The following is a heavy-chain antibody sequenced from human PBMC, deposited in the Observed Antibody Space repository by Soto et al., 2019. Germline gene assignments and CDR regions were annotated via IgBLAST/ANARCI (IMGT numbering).Heavy chain of an antibody. CDR1: GASISTRGFT. Sequence: SETLSLTCAISGASISTRGFTWSWIRQPPGKGLEWIGYIYPSGATYYNPSLKSRVTISLETSKNRFSLNVNSATAADTAVYYCARAVFSSILYIDLWGQGTTVTVSS. CDR2: IYPSGAT. J-gene: IGHJ6*03. V-gene: IGHV4-30-2*01. CDR3: ARAVFSSILYIDL. D-gene: IGHD3-10*01.